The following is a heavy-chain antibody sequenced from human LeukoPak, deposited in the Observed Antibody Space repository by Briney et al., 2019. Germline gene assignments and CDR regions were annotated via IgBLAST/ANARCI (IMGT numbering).Heavy chain of an antibody. Sequence: GGSLRLSCAASGFTFSSYAMSWVRQAPGKGLEWVSAMSGSSGSTYYADSVKGRFTISRDNSKNTLYLQMNNLRAEDTAVYYCAKDPHTYYYDLWGQGTLVTVSS. CDR1: GFTFSSYA. CDR2: MSGSSGST. D-gene: IGHD3-22*01. J-gene: IGHJ4*02. CDR3: AKDPHTYYYDL. V-gene: IGHV3-23*01.